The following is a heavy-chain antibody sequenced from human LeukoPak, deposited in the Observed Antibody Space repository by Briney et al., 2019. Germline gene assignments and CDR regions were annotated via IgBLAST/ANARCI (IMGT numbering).Heavy chain of an antibody. CDR3: ARDYSEGDYYYNYYMDV. Sequence: SETLSLTCTVSGGSISSSSYYWGWIRQPPGKGLEWIGSIYYSGSTYYNPSLRSRVTISVDTSKNQFSLKLSSVTAADTAVYYCARDYSEGDYYYNYYMDVWGKGTTVTISS. D-gene: IGHD3-10*01. CDR2: IYYSGST. V-gene: IGHV4-39*01. J-gene: IGHJ6*03. CDR1: GGSISSSSYY.